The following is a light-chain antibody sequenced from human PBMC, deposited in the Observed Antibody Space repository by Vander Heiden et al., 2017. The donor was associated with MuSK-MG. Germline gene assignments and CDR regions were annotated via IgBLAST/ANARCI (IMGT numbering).Light chain of an antibody. CDR2: AAS. J-gene: IGKJ1*01. CDR3: QQSDTVPWT. Sequence: IQMTQSPSSLSATVGDRVTITCRASQSVSSFLNWYQQKPGKAPNLLIYAASTLQSGVPSRFSGSGSGTDFNLTINSLQPEDFAIYYCQQSDTVPWTFGQGTKVAIK. V-gene: IGKV1-39*01. CDR1: QSVSSF.